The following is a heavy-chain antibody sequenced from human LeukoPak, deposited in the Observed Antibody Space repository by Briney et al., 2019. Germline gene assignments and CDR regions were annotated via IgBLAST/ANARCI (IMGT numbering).Heavy chain of an antibody. Sequence: GSLRLSCAASGFTFSSYAMSWVRQAPGKGLEWVSAISGSGGSTYYADSVKGRFTISRDNSKNMSYLQMNSLRAEDTAVYYCARRLLTGYYEFWGQGTLVTVSS. J-gene: IGHJ4*02. CDR2: ISGSGGST. CDR1: GFTFSSYA. D-gene: IGHD3-9*01. CDR3: ARRLLTGYYEF. V-gene: IGHV3-23*01.